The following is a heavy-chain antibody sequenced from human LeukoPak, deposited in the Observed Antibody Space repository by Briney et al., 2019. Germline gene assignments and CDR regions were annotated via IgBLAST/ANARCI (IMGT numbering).Heavy chain of an antibody. V-gene: IGHV5-51*01. CDR2: IYPGNSET. J-gene: IGHJ4*02. CDR3: ARPYGVGY. CDR1: GYSFTNYW. D-gene: IGHD4-17*01. Sequence: GESLKISCKGSGYSFTNYWIGWVRQMPGKGLEWMGIIYPGNSETRYSPSFQGQVTISADNSISTAYLEGSSLKASDTAMYYCARPYGVGYWGQGTLVTVSS.